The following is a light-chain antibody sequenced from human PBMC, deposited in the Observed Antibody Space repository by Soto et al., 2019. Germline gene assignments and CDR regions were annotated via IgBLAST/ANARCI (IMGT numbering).Light chain of an antibody. CDR3: QQYNSYSPYT. CDR1: QSISSW. J-gene: IGKJ2*01. V-gene: IGKV1-5*01. Sequence: DIQMTQSPSTLSASVGDRVTITCRASQSISSWLAWYQQKPGKAPKLLIYDASSLESGVPSRFSGSASVTEFTLTISSLQPDDFATYYCQQYNSYSPYTCGQGTKLEIK. CDR2: DAS.